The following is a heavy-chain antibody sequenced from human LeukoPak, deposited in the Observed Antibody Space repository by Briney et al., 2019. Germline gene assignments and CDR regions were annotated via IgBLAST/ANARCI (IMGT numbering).Heavy chain of an antibody. Sequence: GGSLRLSCAASGFTFSSYAMHWVRQAPGQRLEWMGWINAGNGNTKYSQKFQGRVTITRDTSASTAYMELSSLRSEDTAVYYCARVHKLAVAARGGFDPWGQGTLVTVSS. CDR2: INAGNGNT. J-gene: IGHJ5*02. CDR1: GFTFSSYA. D-gene: IGHD6-19*01. V-gene: IGHV1-3*01. CDR3: ARVHKLAVAARGGFDP.